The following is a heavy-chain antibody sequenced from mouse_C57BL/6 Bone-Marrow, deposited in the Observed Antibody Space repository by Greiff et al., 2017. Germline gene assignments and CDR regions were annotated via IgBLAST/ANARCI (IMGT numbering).Heavy chain of an antibody. D-gene: IGHD1-1*01. J-gene: IGHJ1*03. Sequence: QVQLQQSGPELVKPGASVKLSCKASGYTFTSYDINWVKQRPGQGLEWIGWIYPRDGSTKYNEKFKGKATMTVDPSSSTAYMALHSLTSEDAAVYFCARDYGSSYWYFDVWGTGTTVTVSS. CDR3: ARDYGSSYWYFDV. V-gene: IGHV1-85*01. CDR1: GYTFTSYD. CDR2: IYPRDGST.